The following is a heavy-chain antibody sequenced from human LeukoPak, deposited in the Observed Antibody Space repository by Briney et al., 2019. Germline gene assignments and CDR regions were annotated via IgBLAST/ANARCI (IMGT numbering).Heavy chain of an antibody. Sequence: PGGSLRLSCAASGFTFSSYWTSWVRQAPGKGLEWVANIKQDGSEKYYVDSVKGRFTISRDNAKNSLYLQMNSLRAEDTAVYYCARDLDVDIVATTLHYWGQGTLVTVSS. V-gene: IGHV3-7*01. J-gene: IGHJ4*02. CDR2: IKQDGSEK. CDR1: GFTFSSYW. D-gene: IGHD5-12*01. CDR3: ARDLDVDIVATTLHY.